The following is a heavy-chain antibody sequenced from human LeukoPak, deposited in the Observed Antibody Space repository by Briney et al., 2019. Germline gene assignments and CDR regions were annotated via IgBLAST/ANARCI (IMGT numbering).Heavy chain of an antibody. V-gene: IGHV1-18*01. J-gene: IGHJ6*03. CDR3: ARVAADTVDGYYYYYMDV. Sequence: ASVKVSCKASGYTFTSYSISWVRQAPGQGLEWMGWISAYNGNTNSAQKPQGKVPMTTDTSTITAYRELRSRRSDDTAVYYCARVAADTVDGYYYYYMDVWGKGTTVTVSS. D-gene: IGHD5-12*01. CDR2: ISAYNGNT. CDR1: GYTFTSYS.